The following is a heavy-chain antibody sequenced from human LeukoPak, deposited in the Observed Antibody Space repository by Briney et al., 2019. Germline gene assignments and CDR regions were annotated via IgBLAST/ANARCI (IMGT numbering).Heavy chain of an antibody. Sequence: GASVKVSCKASGYTFTSYDINWVRQATGQGLEWMGWMNPNSGNTGYAQKFQGRVTMTRNTSISTAYMELSSLRSEDTAVYYCARWQTGRAAAGPWGQGTLVTVSS. V-gene: IGHV1-8*01. D-gene: IGHD6-13*01. CDR1: GYTFTSYD. CDR2: MNPNSGNT. CDR3: ARWQTGRAAAGP. J-gene: IGHJ4*02.